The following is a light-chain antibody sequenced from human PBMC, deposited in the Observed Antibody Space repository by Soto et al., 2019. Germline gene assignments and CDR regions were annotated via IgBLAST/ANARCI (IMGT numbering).Light chain of an antibody. V-gene: IGKV4-1*01. CDR2: WAS. J-gene: IGKJ1*01. CDR3: HQYYGTPWT. CDR1: QSVLYSSNNKNY. Sequence: DIVMTQSPDSLAVSLGERATINCKSSQSVLYSSNNKNYLAWYQQKPGQPPKLLIYWASTREIGVPDRFSGSGSGTDFTLTISGLQAEDVAIYYCHQYYGTPWTFGQGTKVEIK.